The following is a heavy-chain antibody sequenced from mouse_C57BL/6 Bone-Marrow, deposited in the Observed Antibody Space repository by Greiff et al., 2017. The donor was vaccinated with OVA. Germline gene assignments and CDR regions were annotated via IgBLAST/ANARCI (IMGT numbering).Heavy chain of an antibody. Sequence: QVQLQQSGPGLVASLQSLSITCTVSLFSSTSYVVHWVRQSPGKGLEWLGVIWSGGSTDYNAAFISRLSISKDNSKSQVFFKMNSLQADDTAIYYCARRYYGSSLWFAYWGQGTLVTVSA. CDR3: ARRYYGSSLWFAY. J-gene: IGHJ3*01. V-gene: IGHV2-2*01. CDR2: IWSGGST. CDR1: LFSSTSYV. D-gene: IGHD1-1*01.